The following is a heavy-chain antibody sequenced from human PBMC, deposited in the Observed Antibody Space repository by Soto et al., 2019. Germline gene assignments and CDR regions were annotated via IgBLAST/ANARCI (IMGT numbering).Heavy chain of an antibody. CDR3: ARVNDGFLESNYYFDY. D-gene: IGHD3-3*01. Sequence: QVQLQESGPGLVKPSQTLSLTCTVSGGSISSGGYYWSWIRQHPGKGLEWIGYIYYSGSTYYNPSLKSRVTISVDTSKNLFSLKPSSVTAVDTAVYYCARVNDGFLESNYYFDYWAHGTLVTVSS. J-gene: IGHJ4*01. V-gene: IGHV4-31*03. CDR1: GGSISSGGYY. CDR2: IYYSGST.